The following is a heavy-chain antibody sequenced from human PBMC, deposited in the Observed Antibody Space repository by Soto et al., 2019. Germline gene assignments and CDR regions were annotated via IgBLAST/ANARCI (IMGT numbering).Heavy chain of an antibody. J-gene: IGHJ6*02. Sequence: ASVKVSCKASGYTFTGYYMHWVRQAPGQGLEWMGWINPNSGGTNYAQKFQGRVTMTRDTSISTAYMELSRLRSDDTAVYYCARDLYYGSGSYPPSGMDVWGQGTTVTVS. D-gene: IGHD3-10*01. V-gene: IGHV1-2*02. CDR1: GYTFTGYY. CDR2: INPNSGGT. CDR3: ARDLYYGSGSYPPSGMDV.